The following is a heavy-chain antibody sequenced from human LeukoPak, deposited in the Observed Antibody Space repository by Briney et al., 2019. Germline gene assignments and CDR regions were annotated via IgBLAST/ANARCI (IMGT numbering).Heavy chain of an antibody. V-gene: IGHV7-4-1*02. Sequence: ASVKVSCKASGYTFTSYAMNWVRQAPGQGLEWMGWINTNTGNPTYAQGFTGRFVFPLDTSVSTAYLQISSLKAEDTAVYYCARDQISHSSGQGYFDYWGQGTLVTVSS. CDR3: ARDQISHSSGQGYFDY. CDR1: GYTFTSYA. J-gene: IGHJ4*02. D-gene: IGHD6-19*01. CDR2: INTNTGNP.